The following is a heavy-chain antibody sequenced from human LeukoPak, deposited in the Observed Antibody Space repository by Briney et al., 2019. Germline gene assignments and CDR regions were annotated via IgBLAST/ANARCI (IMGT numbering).Heavy chain of an antibody. V-gene: IGHV4-34*01. Sequence: MTSETLSLTCAVYGGSFSGYYWSWIRQPPGKGLEWIGEVNHSGSTNYNPSLKSRVTISVDTSKNQFSLKLSSVTAADTAVYYCARVTKAAIDYWGQGTLVTVPS. CDR2: VNHSGST. CDR3: ARVTKAAIDY. J-gene: IGHJ4*02. D-gene: IGHD6-25*01. CDR1: GGSFSGYY.